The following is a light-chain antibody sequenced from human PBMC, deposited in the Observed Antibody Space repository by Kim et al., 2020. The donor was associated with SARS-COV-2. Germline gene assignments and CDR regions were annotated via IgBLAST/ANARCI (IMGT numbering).Light chain of an antibody. CDR3: SSYTGSSTHVV. Sequence: QSITISSTGTSSDVGGYNDVTWYQRHPGKAPKLMIYDVNKRTSGVSNRFSGSKSGNTASLTISGLQAEDEADYYCSSYTGSSTHVVFGGGTQLTVL. V-gene: IGLV2-14*04. J-gene: IGLJ2*01. CDR1: SSDVGGYND. CDR2: DVN.